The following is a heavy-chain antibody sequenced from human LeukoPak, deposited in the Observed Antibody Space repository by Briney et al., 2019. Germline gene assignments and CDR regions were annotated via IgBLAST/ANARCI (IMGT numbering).Heavy chain of an antibody. D-gene: IGHD1-26*01. Sequence: ASVTVSCKASGYTFTSYGISWVRQAPGQGFEWMGWISAYNGNTNYAQKLQGRVTMTTDTSTSTAYMELRSLRSDDTAVYYCARDNSVGDTAWWFDPWGQGTLVTVSS. CDR3: ARDNSVGDTAWWFDP. CDR2: ISAYNGNT. V-gene: IGHV1-18*01. CDR1: GYTFTSYG. J-gene: IGHJ5*02.